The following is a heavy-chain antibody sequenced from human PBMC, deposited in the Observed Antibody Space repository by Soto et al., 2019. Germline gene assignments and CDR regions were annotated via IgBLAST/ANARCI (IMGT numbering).Heavy chain of an antibody. Sequence: SETLSLTCTVSGGSISSNIYYWGWIRQPPGKGLEWIGNIHYSGSTYYNPSLKSRVTISVDTSKNQFSLKLSSVTAADTAVYYCARRPQDCSGGRCYLYFHHWGQGTLVTVSS. V-gene: IGHV4-39*07. D-gene: IGHD2-15*01. CDR1: GGSISSNIYY. CDR2: IHYSGST. J-gene: IGHJ1*01. CDR3: ARRPQDCSGGRCYLYFHH.